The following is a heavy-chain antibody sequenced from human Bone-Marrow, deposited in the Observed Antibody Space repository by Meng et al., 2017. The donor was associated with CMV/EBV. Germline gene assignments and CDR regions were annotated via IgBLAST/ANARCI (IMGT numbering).Heavy chain of an antibody. J-gene: IGHJ4*02. CDR3: AKDRDEYYYDSSGYSN. Sequence: GGSLRLSCAASGFTFSSYGMHWVRQAPGKGLEWVAFIRYDGSNKYYADSVKGRFTISRDNSKNTLYLQMNSLRAEDTAVYYCAKDRDEYYYDSSGYSNWGQGTLVTGSS. CDR2: IRYDGSNK. CDR1: GFTFSSYG. V-gene: IGHV3-30*02. D-gene: IGHD3-22*01.